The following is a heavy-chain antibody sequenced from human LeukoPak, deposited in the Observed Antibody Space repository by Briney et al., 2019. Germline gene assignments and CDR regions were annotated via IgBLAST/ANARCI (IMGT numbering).Heavy chain of an antibody. CDR3: ARENDDSSGYYTGNYFDY. D-gene: IGHD3-22*01. V-gene: IGHV4-31*03. CDR2: IYYSGST. Sequence: SETLSLTCTVSGGSISSGGYYWSWIRQHPGKGLEWIGYIYYSGSTYYNPSLKSRVTISVDTSKNQSSLKLSSVTAADTAVHYCARENDDSSGYYTGNYFDYWGQGTLVTVSS. J-gene: IGHJ4*02. CDR1: GGSISSGGYY.